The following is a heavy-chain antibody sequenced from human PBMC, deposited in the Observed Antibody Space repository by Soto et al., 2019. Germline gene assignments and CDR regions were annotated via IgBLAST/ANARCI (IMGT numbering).Heavy chain of an antibody. D-gene: IGHD3-9*01. J-gene: IGHJ4*02. V-gene: IGHV3-21*01. CDR1: GFTFSSYS. CDR3: ATDILTGQYYFDY. CDR2: ISSSSSYI. Sequence: SLRLSCAASGFTFSSYSMNWVRQAPGKGLEWVSSISSSSSYIYYADSVKGRFTISRDNAKNSLYLQMNSLRAEDTAVYYCATDILTGQYYFDYWGQGTLVTVSS.